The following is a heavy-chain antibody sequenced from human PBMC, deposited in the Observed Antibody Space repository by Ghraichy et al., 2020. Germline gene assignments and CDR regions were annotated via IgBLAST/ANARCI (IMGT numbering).Heavy chain of an antibody. J-gene: IGHJ2*01. CDR1: GYSFTSYW. Sequence: GESLNISCKGSGYSFTSYWISWVRQMPGKGLEWMGRIDPSDSYTNYSPSFQGHVTISADKSISTAYLQWSSLKASDTAMYYCARHLPTGYCSSTSCYGRNDYWYFDLWGRGTLVTVSS. V-gene: IGHV5-10-1*01. D-gene: IGHD2-2*01. CDR2: IDPSDSYT. CDR3: ARHLPTGYCSSTSCYGRNDYWYFDL.